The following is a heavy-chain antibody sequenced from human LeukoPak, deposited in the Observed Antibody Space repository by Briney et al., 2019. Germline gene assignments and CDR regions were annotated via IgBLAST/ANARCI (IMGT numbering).Heavy chain of an antibody. V-gene: IGHV4-31*03. D-gene: IGHD3-22*01. CDR3: ARGPRSGYSY. J-gene: IGHJ4*02. CDR1: GGSISSGGYY. Sequence: SETLSLTCTVSGGSISSGGYYWSWIRQHPGKGLEWIGYIYYSGSTNYNPSLKSRVTISVDTSKNQFSLKLSSVTAADTAVYYCARGPRSGYSYWGQGTLVTVSS. CDR2: IYYSGST.